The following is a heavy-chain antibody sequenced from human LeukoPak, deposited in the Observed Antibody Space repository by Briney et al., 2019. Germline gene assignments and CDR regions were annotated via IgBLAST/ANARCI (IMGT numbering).Heavy chain of an antibody. CDR1: GFTFSSHW. D-gene: IGHD1-26*01. CDR2: INSDGSSI. V-gene: IGHV3-74*01. J-gene: IGHJ5*02. Sequence: GGSLRLSCAASGFTFSSHWMHWVRQAPGKGLVWVSRINSDGSSISYADSVKGRFTISRDNAKNTLYLQMNSLRAEDTAVYYCARIVGAIAQNWFDPWGQGTLVTVSS. CDR3: ARIVGAIAQNWFDP.